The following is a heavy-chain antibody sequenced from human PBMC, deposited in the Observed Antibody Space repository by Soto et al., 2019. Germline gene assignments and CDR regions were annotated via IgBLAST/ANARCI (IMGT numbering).Heavy chain of an antibody. CDR2: IYYSGST. V-gene: IGHV4-59*01. J-gene: IGHJ5*02. D-gene: IGHD2-21*01. Sequence: SETLSLASTVSGGSISSYYWSWIRQPPGKGLEGIGYIYYSGSTNYNPSLKSRVTISVDTSKNQFSLKLSSVTAADLAVYYCARDRASLFNWFDPWGQGTLVTVSS. CDR1: GGSISSYY. CDR3: ARDRASLFNWFDP.